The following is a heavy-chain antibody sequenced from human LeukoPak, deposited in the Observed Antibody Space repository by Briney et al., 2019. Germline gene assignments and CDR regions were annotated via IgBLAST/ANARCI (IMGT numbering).Heavy chain of an antibody. CDR1: GASISNYY. CDR3: ARGHYLSGSYNWFDP. CDR2: IYYSGGT. J-gene: IGHJ5*02. D-gene: IGHD3-10*01. V-gene: IGHV4-59*01. Sequence: SETLSLTCTVSGASISNYYWSWIRQPPGKGLEWIGYIYYSGGTNYNPSLKSRVTISLDTSKTQFSLKLSSVTAADTAVYYCARGHYLSGSYNWFDPWGQGTLVTVSS.